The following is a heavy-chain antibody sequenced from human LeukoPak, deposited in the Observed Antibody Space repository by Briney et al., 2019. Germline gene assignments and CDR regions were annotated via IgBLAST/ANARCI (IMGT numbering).Heavy chain of an antibody. Sequence: GRSLRLSCAASGFTFSSYSMSWVRQAPGKGLEWVSGINWNGGRTGYADSMKGRFIISRDNAKNSLYLQVNSLRAEDTALYYCARNFGGGDSSGPYYWGQGTLVTVSS. CDR2: INWNGGRT. CDR3: ARNFGGGDSSGPYY. CDR1: GFTFSSYS. D-gene: IGHD3-22*01. J-gene: IGHJ4*02. V-gene: IGHV3-20*04.